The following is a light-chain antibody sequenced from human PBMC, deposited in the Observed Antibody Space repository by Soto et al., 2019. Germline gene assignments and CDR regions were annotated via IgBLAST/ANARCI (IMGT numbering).Light chain of an antibody. CDR2: RAS. J-gene: IGKJ1*01. Sequence: DIQMTQSPSTLSGSVGDRVTITCRASQTISSWLAWYQQKPGKAPKLLIYRASTIDSGVPSRFSGSGSGTEFTLTISSLQPDDFAAYYCQHYNSYSEAFGQGTKVDIK. CDR3: QHYNSYSEA. V-gene: IGKV1-5*03. CDR1: QTISSW.